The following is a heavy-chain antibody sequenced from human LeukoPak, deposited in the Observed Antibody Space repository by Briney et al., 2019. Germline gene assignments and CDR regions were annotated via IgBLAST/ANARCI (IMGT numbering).Heavy chain of an antibody. D-gene: IGHD5-12*01. CDR2: IYYSGST. CDR3: ARYSGYEGGIDF. CDR1: GGSISSYY. Sequence: SETLSLTCTVSGGSISSYYWSWIRQPPGKGLKWIGYIYYSGSTNYNPSLKSRVTISVDTSKNQFSLKLSSVTAADTAVYYCARYSGYEGGIDFWGQGTLVTVSS. V-gene: IGHV4-59*08. J-gene: IGHJ4*02.